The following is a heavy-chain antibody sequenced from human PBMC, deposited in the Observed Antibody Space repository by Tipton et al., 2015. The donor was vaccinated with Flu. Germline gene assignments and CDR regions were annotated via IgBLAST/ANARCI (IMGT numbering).Heavy chain of an antibody. CDR1: GFTFSDYY. Sequence: SLRLSCAASGFTFSDYYMSWIRQAPGKGLEWVSYISSSGSTIYYADSVKGRFTISRDNAKNSLYLQMNSLRAEDTAVYYCAKAGNSMTARNYYFDYWGQGTLVTVSS. CDR3: AKAGNSMTARNYYFDY. V-gene: IGHV3-11*01. J-gene: IGHJ4*02. D-gene: IGHD6-6*01. CDR2: ISSSGSTI.